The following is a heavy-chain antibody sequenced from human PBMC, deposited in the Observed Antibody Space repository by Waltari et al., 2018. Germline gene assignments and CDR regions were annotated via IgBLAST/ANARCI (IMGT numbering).Heavy chain of an antibody. V-gene: IGHV3-49*04. J-gene: IGHJ4*02. CDR3: NAHYIWGSYRYTEGY. CDR2: IRSKAYGGTT. Sequence: EVQLVESGGGLVQPGRSLRLSCTASGFTFGDYAMSWVRQAPGKGLEWVGFIRSKAYGGTTEDGASVKGRFTISRDDSKSIADLQMNSLKTEDTAVYDCNAHYIWGSYRYTEGYWGQGTLVTVSS. D-gene: IGHD3-16*02. CDR1: GFTFGDYA.